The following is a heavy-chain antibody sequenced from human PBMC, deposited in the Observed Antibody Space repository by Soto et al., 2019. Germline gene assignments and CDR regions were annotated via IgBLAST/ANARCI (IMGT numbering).Heavy chain of an antibody. V-gene: IGHV3-23*01. CDR2: ISGSGCST. CDR3: AKDRPPRRRGYYFDY. J-gene: IGHJ4*02. CDR1: GFTFSSYA. Sequence: GGSLRLSCAASGFTFSSYAMRWVRQAPGKGLEWVSAISGSGCSTYYADSVKGRFTISRDNSKNTLYLQMNSRRAEDTGVYDCAKDRPPRRRGYYFDYWGQGTLVTVSS. D-gene: IGHD3-3*01.